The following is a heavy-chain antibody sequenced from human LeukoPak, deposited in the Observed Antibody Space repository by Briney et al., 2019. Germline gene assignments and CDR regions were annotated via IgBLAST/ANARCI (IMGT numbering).Heavy chain of an antibody. Sequence: GGSLRLSCAASGFTFTNYWMSWVSQAPGKGLVWVSRISGDGRTITYADSVKGRFTISRDNAKNSLYLQMNSLRAEDTALYYCAKDRGVIGSSGFDYWGQGTLVTVSS. CDR1: GFTFTNYW. CDR2: ISGDGRTI. CDR3: AKDRGVIGSSGFDY. J-gene: IGHJ4*02. D-gene: IGHD3-22*01. V-gene: IGHV3-74*01.